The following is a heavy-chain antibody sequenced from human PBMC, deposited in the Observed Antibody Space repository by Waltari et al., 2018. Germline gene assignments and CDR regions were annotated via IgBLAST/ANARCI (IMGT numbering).Heavy chain of an antibody. CDR1: GYSISSGYY. J-gene: IGHJ5*02. CDR2: IYHSGGT. CDR3: ARTAPRYCSGGSCQNWFDP. V-gene: IGHV4-38-2*01. Sequence: QVQLQESGPGLVKPSETLSLTCAVSGYSISSGYYWGWIRQPPGKGLEWIGSIYHSGGTYYTPSPKSRVIISVDTSKNQFSLKLSSVTAADTAVYYCARTAPRYCSGGSCQNWFDPWGQGTLVTVSS. D-gene: IGHD2-15*01.